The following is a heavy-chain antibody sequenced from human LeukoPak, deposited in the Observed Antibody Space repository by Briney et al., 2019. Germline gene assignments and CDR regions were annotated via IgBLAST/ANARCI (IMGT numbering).Heavy chain of an antibody. J-gene: IGHJ4*02. V-gene: IGHV3-30*02. CDR1: GFNFSNYV. D-gene: IGHD3-10*01. CDR2: IGSDGSDK. Sequence: GGSLRLSCAASGFNFSNYVMHWVRQAPGKGLEWVSFIGSDGSDKHYADSVKGRFTISRDNSKNTLYLQMNSLRPEDTAVYYCAKSMIRGDLDYWGQGTLVTVSS. CDR3: AKSMIRGDLDY.